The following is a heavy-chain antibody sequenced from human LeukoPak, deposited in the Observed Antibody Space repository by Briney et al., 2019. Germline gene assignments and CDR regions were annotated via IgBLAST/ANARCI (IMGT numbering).Heavy chain of an antibody. CDR3: AKGRIAPDD. CDR1: GFTFSDYG. J-gene: IGHJ4*02. CDR2: ISGSGGST. V-gene: IGHV3-23*01. D-gene: IGHD2-15*01. Sequence: GESLRLACAASGFTFSDYGMSWVRQAPGKGLEWVSGISGSGGSTYYADSVKGRFSISRDNSRNTLYLQMNSLRAEDTAVYYCAKGRIAPDDWGQGTLVTVSS.